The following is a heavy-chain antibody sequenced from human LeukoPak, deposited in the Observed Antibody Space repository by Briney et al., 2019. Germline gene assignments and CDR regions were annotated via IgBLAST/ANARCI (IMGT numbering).Heavy chain of an antibody. Sequence: ASVKVSCKASGYTFTGYYMHWVRQASGQGLEWMGWINPNSGGTNYAQKFQGRVTMTRDTSISTAYMELSRLRSDDTAVYYCARDSHIVGATYYFDYWGQGTLVTVSS. CDR2: INPNSGGT. CDR3: ARDSHIVGATYYFDY. J-gene: IGHJ4*02. V-gene: IGHV1-2*02. D-gene: IGHD1-26*01. CDR1: GYTFTGYY.